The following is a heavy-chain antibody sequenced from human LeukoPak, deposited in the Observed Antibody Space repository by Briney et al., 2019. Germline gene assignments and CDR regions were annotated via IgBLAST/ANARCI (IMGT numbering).Heavy chain of an antibody. V-gene: IGHV4-38-2*02. D-gene: IGHD6-19*01. CDR2: IYHTGGT. CDR3: ARGSHPVTGTLGGYFDP. CDR1: SYSINSNYY. Sequence: SETLSLTCSVSSYSINSNYYWGWIRQSPGKGLEWIGSIYHTGGTYYNPSLKSRVTISLDASNEQLSLRLSSVTAADTAVYYCARGSHPVTGTLGGYFDPWGQGTLVTVSS. J-gene: IGHJ4*02.